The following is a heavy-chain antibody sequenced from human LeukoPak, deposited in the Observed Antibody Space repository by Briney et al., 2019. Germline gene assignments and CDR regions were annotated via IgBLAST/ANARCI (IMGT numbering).Heavy chain of an antibody. CDR2: ISSDGHNE. D-gene: IGHD1-14*01. J-gene: IGHJ3*01. Sequence: GGSLRLSCAASGFTFSSYGMHWVRQAPGQGLEWVTQISSDGHNEVYRDSVKGRFTVSRDNSLATLYLQMNNLRAEDTALYYCARVYKTSRYDVFDVWGQGTMVIVSS. V-gene: IGHV3-30*06. CDR3: ARVYKTSRYDVFDV. CDR1: GFTFSSYG.